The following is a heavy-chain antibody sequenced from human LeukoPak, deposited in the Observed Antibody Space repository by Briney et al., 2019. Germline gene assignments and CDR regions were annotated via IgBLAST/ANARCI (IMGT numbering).Heavy chain of an antibody. CDR1: GFTFSDYN. CDR3: ARAATGYSYGYYY. CDR2: ISSSSSTI. Sequence: GGSLRLSCAASGFTFSDYNMNWVRQAPGKGLEWVSYISSSSSTIYYADSVKGRFTISRDNAKNSLYLQMNSLRAEDTAVYYCARAATGYSYGYYYWGQGTLVTVSS. D-gene: IGHD5-18*01. V-gene: IGHV3-48*04. J-gene: IGHJ4*02.